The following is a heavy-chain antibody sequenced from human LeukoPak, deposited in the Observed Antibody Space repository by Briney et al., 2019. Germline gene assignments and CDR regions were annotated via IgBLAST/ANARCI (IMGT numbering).Heavy chain of an antibody. V-gene: IGHV3-11*04. CDR2: ISSSGSTI. CDR1: GYTFSDYY. J-gene: IGHJ4*02. CDR3: ARGDDYSNHNDY. D-gene: IGHD4-11*01. Sequence: GGSLRLSCAASGYTFSDYYMSWIRQAPGKGLEWVSYISSSGSTIYYADSVKGRFTISRDNAKDSLYLQMNSLRAEDTAVYYCARGDDYSNHNDYWGQGTLVTVSS.